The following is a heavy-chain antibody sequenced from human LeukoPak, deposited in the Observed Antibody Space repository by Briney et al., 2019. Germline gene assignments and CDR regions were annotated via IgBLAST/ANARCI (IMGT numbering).Heavy chain of an antibody. Sequence: SETLSLTCTVAGGSISSYYWSWIRQPAGKGLEWLGRIYTSGSTNYNPSLKSRVTMSVDTSKNQFSLKLSSVTAADTAVYYCARDSPLGGPGGAYFDYWAREPWSPSPQ. CDR3: ARDSPLGGPGGAYFDY. CDR1: GGSISSYY. CDR2: IYTSGST. J-gene: IGHJ4*02. D-gene: IGHD3-16*01. V-gene: IGHV4-4*07.